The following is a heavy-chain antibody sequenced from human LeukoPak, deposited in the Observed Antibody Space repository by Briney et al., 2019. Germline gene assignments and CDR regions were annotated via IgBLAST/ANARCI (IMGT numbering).Heavy chain of an antibody. Sequence: GGSLRLSCVASGFTFSAHYMSWIRQPPGKGLEWVSYIDISSGYTYYVDSVKGRFTISRDNARNSLYLQMDNLRAEDTAVYFCVRGHYGLDVWGQGTSVTVSS. CDR2: IDISSGYT. V-gene: IGHV3-11*03. CDR3: VRGHYGLDV. CDR1: GFTFSAHY. J-gene: IGHJ6*02.